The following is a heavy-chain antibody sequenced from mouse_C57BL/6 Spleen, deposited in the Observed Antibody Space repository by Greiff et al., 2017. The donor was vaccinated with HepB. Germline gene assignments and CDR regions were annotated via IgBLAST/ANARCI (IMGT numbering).Heavy chain of an antibody. J-gene: IGHJ4*01. Sequence: VQLQQPGAELVRPGSSVKLSCKASGYTFTSYWMHWVKQRPIQGLEWIGNIDPSDSETHYNQKFKDKATLTVDKSSSTAYMQLSSLTSEDSAVYYCARDYSNYEGIMDYWGQGTSVTVSS. CDR3: ARDYSNYEGIMDY. CDR1: GYTFTSYW. D-gene: IGHD2-5*01. CDR2: IDPSDSET. V-gene: IGHV1-52*01.